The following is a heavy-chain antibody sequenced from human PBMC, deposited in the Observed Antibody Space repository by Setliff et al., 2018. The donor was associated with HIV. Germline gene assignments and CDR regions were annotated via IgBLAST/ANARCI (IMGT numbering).Heavy chain of an antibody. J-gene: IGHJ3*02. CDR2: IYHSGST. CDR3: ARGGENAFDI. CDR1: GGSISSSNW. V-gene: IGHV4-4*02. D-gene: IGHD3-16*01. Sequence: KPSETLSLTCAVSGGSISSSNWWTWVRQPPGKGLQWIGEIYHSGSTNYNPSLTSRVTISVDKSNNQFSLKLSSVTAADTAVYYCARGGENAFDIWGQGTMVTVSS.